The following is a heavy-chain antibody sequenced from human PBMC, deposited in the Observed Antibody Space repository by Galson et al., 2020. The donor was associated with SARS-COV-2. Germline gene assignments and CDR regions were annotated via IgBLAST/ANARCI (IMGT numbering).Heavy chain of an antibody. CDR1: GLPFSSFA. V-gene: IGHV3-23*01. J-gene: IGHJ4*02. CDR2: IDGSGFRT. CDR3: ATDPFTVTSFDY. D-gene: IGHD4-4*01. Sequence: GGSLRLSCAASGLPFSSFAMGWLRQAPGKGLEWVSTIDGSGFRTYYADSVKGRFTISRDNSKNTLYLQLTSLRAEDTAVYYCATDPFTVTSFDYWGQGTLVTVSS.